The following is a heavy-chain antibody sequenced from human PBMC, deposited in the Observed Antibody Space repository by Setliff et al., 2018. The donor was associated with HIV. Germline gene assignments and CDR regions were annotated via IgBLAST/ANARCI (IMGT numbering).Heavy chain of an antibody. D-gene: IGHD3-22*01. CDR3: ASLSSGSDWYFDL. CDR2: IYYSGSS. Sequence: SETLSLTCTVSGGSISSYYWSWIRQPPGKGLEWIGYIYYSGSSNYNPSLKSRVTISVDTSKKHFSLKLSSVTAADTAVYYCASLSSGSDWYFDLWGRGTLVTVSS. J-gene: IGHJ2*01. CDR1: GGSISSYY. V-gene: IGHV4-59*01.